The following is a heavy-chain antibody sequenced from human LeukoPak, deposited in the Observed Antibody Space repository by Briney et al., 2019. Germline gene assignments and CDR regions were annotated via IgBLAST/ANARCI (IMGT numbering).Heavy chain of an antibody. V-gene: IGHV1-69*05. CDR1: GGTFSSYA. Sequence: SVKVSCKXSGGTFSSYAISWVRQAPGQGLERMGRIIPIFGTANYAQKFQGRVTITTDESTSTAYMELSSLRSEDTAVYYCATRLRFLESYYFDYWGQGTLVTVSS. CDR2: IIPIFGTA. J-gene: IGHJ4*02. D-gene: IGHD3-3*01. CDR3: ATRLRFLESYYFDY.